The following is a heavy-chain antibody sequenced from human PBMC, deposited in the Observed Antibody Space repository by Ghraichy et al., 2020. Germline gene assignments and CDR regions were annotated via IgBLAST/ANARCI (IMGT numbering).Heavy chain of an antibody. CDR2: ISAYNGNT. CDR3: AREPPVLAGHIYYYYYYGMDV. V-gene: IGHV1-18*01. J-gene: IGHJ6*02. Sequence: ASVKVSCKASGYTFTSYGISWVRQAPGQGLEWMGWISAYNGNTNYAQKLQGRVTMTTDTSTSTAYMELRSLRSDDTAVYYCAREPPVLAGHIYYYYYYGMDVWGQGTTVTVSS. D-gene: IGHD6-13*01. CDR1: GYTFTSYG.